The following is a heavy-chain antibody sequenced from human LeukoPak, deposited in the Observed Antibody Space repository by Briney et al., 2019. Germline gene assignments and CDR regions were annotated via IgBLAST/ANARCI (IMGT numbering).Heavy chain of an antibody. CDR1: CASISSYY. J-gene: IGHJ3*02. CDR3: ARGAYCGGDCYSYPHDAFDI. Sequence: SETLSLTCTVSCASISSYYWSWIRQPPGQGLEWIGYIYYSGSTNYNPSLKSRVSISVDTSKNQFSLKLSSVTAADTAVYYCARGAYCGGDCYSYPHDAFDIWGQGTMVTVSS. CDR2: IYYSGST. V-gene: IGHV4-59*01. D-gene: IGHD2-21*02.